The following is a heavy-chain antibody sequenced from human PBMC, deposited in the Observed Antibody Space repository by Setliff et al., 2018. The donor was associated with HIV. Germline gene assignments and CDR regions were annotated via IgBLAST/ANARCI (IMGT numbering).Heavy chain of an antibody. CDR2: IYYTGSS. CDR3: ARGVRGVIIDWYYFDY. V-gene: IGHV4-39*01. Sequence: LSLTCTVSDDSISSTNYYWGWIRQSPGKGLEWIGTIYYTGSSYSSPSLKGRVTISIDTSKNQFSLKLTSVTAADTAVYYCARGVRGVIIDWYYFDYWGQGTLVTVSS. CDR1: DDSISSTNYY. D-gene: IGHD3-10*01. J-gene: IGHJ4*02.